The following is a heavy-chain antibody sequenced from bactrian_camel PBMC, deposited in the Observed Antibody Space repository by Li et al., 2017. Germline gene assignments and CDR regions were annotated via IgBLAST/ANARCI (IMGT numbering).Heavy chain of an antibody. D-gene: IGHD6*01. Sequence: HVQLVESGGGSVQAGGSLRLSCVISGNTYSRYCLGWFRQATGKGREAVAVIQGDGNTLYADSVKGRFTTSQDNAKPMLYLQMNALKPEDTAVYYCAADLPPYGSSCPGSLGYWGQGTQVTVS. CDR1: GNTYSRYC. J-gene: IGHJ6*01. CDR2: IQGDGNT. CDR3: AADLPPYGSSCPGSLGY. V-gene: IGHV3S6*01.